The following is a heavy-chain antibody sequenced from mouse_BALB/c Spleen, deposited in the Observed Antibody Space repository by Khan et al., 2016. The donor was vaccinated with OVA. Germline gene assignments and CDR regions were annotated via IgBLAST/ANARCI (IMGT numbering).Heavy chain of an antibody. CDR2: INRSNGGP. D-gene: IGHD3-2*01. CDR1: GYTFTSYY. CDR3: TRRGTARATLWFAY. Sequence: QVQLQQSGADLVQPAPSLKLSCKVSGYTFTSYYMYWLKQCPGQGLSWIVEINRSNGGPNFIEKFKSKATLTVDKSSRPAYIHLISLPPVDSAVYYCTRRGTARATLWFAYWGQGTLVTVSA. J-gene: IGHJ3*01. V-gene: IGHV1S81*02.